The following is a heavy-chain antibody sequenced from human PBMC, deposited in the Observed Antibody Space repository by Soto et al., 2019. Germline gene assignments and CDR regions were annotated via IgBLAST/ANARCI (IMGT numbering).Heavy chain of an antibody. Sequence: QVQLVQSGAEMKKPGSSVKVSCKASGGTFNSYTISWVRQAPGQGLEWMGRITPLLGVATYTQTFQGRVTITADKSTSTAFMELSSLRSEDKAVYYCVAVVTAMRFLDYWGQGTLVTVSS. J-gene: IGHJ4*02. CDR2: ITPLLGVA. CDR3: VAVVTAMRFLDY. V-gene: IGHV1-69*02. CDR1: GGTFNSYT. D-gene: IGHD2-21*02.